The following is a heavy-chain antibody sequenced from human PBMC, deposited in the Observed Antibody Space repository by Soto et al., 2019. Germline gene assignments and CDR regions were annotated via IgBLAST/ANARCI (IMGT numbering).Heavy chain of an antibody. Sequence: GASVKVSCKASGYTFTSYAMHWVRQAPGQRLEWMGWINAGNGNTKYSQKFQGRVTITRDTSASTAYMELSSLRSEDTAVYYCTRAPSYGAFDIWGQGTMVTVSS. CDR3: TRAPSYGAFDI. CDR2: INAGNGNT. D-gene: IGHD4-17*01. V-gene: IGHV1-3*01. CDR1: GYTFTSYA. J-gene: IGHJ3*02.